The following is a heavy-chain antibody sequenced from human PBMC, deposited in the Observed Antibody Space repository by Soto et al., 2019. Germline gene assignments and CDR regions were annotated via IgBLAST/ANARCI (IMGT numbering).Heavy chain of an antibody. J-gene: IGHJ5*02. D-gene: IGHD3-10*01. CDR1: GHSFINHW. Sequence: PGESLKISCKGPGHSFINHWIGWVRQTPGKGLEWMGLIFTRDSETTNSPSFQGHVSFSVDKSINTVYLQWTSLKTADTGMYFCARGYYDSGHGYDLWGQGTQVTVSS. V-gene: IGHV5-51*01. CDR2: IFTRDSET. CDR3: ARGYYDSGHGYDL.